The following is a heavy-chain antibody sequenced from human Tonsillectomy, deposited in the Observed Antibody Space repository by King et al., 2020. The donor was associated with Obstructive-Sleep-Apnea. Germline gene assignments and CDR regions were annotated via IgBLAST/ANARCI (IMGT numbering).Heavy chain of an antibody. CDR3: ARFGSGSYYKEADY. V-gene: IGHV5-51*01. D-gene: IGHD3-10*01. J-gene: IGHJ4*02. CDR1: GYSFTSYW. CDR2: IYPVDSDT. Sequence: QLVQSGAEVKKPGESLKITCKGSGYSFTSYWIGWVRQMPEKCLEWKGIIYPVDSDTRYSPSFQGQVTISADKSLTTAYLQWSSLKASDTAMYFCARFGSGSYYKEADYWGQGTLVTVSS.